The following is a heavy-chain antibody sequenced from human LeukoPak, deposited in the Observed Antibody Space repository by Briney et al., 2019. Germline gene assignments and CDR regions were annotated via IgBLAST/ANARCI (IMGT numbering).Heavy chain of an antibody. V-gene: IGHV3-23*01. CDR3: ARDGRITIFGVVIRRNIFDY. D-gene: IGHD3-3*01. CDR1: GFTFSSYA. CDR2: ISGSGGST. J-gene: IGHJ4*02. Sequence: GGSLRLSCAASGFTFSSYAMSWVRQAPGKGLEWVSGISGSGGSTYYADSVKGRFTISRDNSKNTLYLQMNSLRAEDTAVYYCARDGRITIFGVVIRRNIFDYWGQGTLVTVSS.